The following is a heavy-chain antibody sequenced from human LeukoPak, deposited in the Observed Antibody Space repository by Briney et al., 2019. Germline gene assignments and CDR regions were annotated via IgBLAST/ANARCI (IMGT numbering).Heavy chain of an antibody. CDR1: GGSISSYY. D-gene: IGHD3-10*01. CDR2: IYYSGST. V-gene: IGHV4-59*01. Sequence: SETLSLTCAVSGGSISSYYWSWIRQPPGKGLEWIGYIYYSGSTNYNPSLKSRVTISVDTSKNQFSLKLSSVTAADTAVYYCATGFGESTFDYWGQGTLVTVSS. CDR3: ATGFGESTFDY. J-gene: IGHJ4*02.